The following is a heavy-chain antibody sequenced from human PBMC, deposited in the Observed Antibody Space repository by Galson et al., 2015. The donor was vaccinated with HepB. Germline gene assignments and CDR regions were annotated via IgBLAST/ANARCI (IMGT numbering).Heavy chain of an antibody. V-gene: IGHV4-59*08. CDR1: GDSISSYY. Sequence: TLSLTCTVSGDSISSYYWNWIRQSPGKGLEWIGYIYNSGNTKYNPSLQRRVTISVDTSKNQFSLRLTSVTAADTAVYFCARQKGIRIPFDYWGQRTLVTVSS. CDR2: IYNSGNT. D-gene: IGHD6-13*01. CDR3: ARQKGIRIPFDY. J-gene: IGHJ4*02.